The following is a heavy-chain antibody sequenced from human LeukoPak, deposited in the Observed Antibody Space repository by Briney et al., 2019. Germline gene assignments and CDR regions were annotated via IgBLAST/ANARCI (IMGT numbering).Heavy chain of an antibody. Sequence: PGGSLRLSCAASGFTFSSYSMNWVRQAPGRGLEWVSSISSSSSYIYYTDSVKGRFTISRDNATNSLYLQMNSLRAEDTAVYYCARDKTTMVRGGPSYYYYYMDVWGKGTTVTISS. CDR2: ISSSSSYI. D-gene: IGHD3-10*01. CDR3: ARDKTTMVRGGPSYYYYYMDV. V-gene: IGHV3-21*01. J-gene: IGHJ6*03. CDR1: GFTFSSYS.